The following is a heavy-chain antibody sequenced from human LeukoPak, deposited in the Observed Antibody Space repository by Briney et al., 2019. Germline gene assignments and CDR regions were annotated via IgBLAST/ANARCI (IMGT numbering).Heavy chain of an antibody. CDR3: ARAPTYCSSTSCYRLRSIEPGDY. Sequence: GGSLRLSCAASGFTFSSYSMNWVRQAPGKGLEWVSSISSSSSYIYYADSVKGRFTISRDNAKNSLYLQMNSLRAEDTAVYYCARAPTYCSSTSCYRLRSIEPGDYWGQGTLLTVSS. D-gene: IGHD2-2*01. V-gene: IGHV3-21*01. CDR1: GFTFSSYS. CDR2: ISSSSSYI. J-gene: IGHJ4*02.